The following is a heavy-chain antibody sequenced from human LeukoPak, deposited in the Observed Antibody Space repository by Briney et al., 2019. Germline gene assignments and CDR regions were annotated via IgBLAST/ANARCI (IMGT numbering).Heavy chain of an antibody. Sequence: PSETLSLTCTVSGGSISSSSYYWGWIRQPPGKGLEWIGTIYCSGSTYYNLSLKSRVTISVDTSKNQFSLRLSSVTAADTAVYYCARLWLPHWFDPWGQGTLVTVSS. D-gene: IGHD5-12*01. CDR3: ARLWLPHWFDP. CDR1: GGSISSSSYY. CDR2: IYCSGST. V-gene: IGHV4-39*01. J-gene: IGHJ5*02.